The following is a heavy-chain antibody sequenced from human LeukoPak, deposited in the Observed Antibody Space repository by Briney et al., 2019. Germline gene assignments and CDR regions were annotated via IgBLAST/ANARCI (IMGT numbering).Heavy chain of an antibody. CDR3: ATRGGLNSGSYYNDFDY. J-gene: IGHJ4*02. CDR1: GYTFTSYA. Sequence: ASVKVSCKASGYTFTSYAMHWVRQAPGQRLEWMGWINAGNGNTKYSQKFQGRVTITRDTSASTAYMELSSLRSEDTAVYYCATRGGLNSGSYYNDFDYWGQGTLVTVSS. D-gene: IGHD3-10*01. V-gene: IGHV1-3*01. CDR2: INAGNGNT.